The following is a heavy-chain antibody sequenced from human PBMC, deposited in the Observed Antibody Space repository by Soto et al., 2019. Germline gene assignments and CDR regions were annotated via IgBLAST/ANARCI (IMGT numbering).Heavy chain of an antibody. D-gene: IGHD2-2*01. CDR2: IDPSDSYT. V-gene: IGHV5-10-1*01. Sequence: PGESLKISCKGSGYSFTSYWISWVRQMPGKGLEWMGRIDPSDSYTNYSPSFQGHVTISADKSISTAYLQWSSLKASDTAMYYRASLLDCSSTSCYAFDIWGQGTMVTVSS. J-gene: IGHJ3*02. CDR1: GYSFTSYW. CDR3: ASLLDCSSTSCYAFDI.